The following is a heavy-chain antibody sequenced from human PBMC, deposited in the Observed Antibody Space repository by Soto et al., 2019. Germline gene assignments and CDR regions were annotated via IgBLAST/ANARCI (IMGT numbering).Heavy chain of an antibody. Sequence: PGESLKISCQASGDNFGDNFTSYWVTWVRQVPGKGLEWMGRIAPGDSHTNYSQSFEGHVTISADKSIRTAYMRWNSLKTSDTAIYYCARTRSFTLGFYYDGMDVWGQGTTVTVSS. CDR3: ARTRSFTLGFYYDGMDV. J-gene: IGHJ6*02. D-gene: IGHD6-6*01. CDR2: IAPGDSHT. V-gene: IGHV5-10-1*01. CDR1: GDNFGDNFTSYW.